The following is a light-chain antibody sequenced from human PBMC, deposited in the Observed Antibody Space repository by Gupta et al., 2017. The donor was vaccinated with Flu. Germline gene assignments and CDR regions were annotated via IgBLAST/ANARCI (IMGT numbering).Light chain of an antibody. J-gene: IGKJ3*01. CDR1: QSGLYSYNNKNY. V-gene: IGKV4-1*01. CDR3: QQYYSART. CDR2: WAS. Sequence: DIVMTQSPDSLAVSLGERATINCKSSQSGLYSYNNKNYLAWFQQKPGQPPKLIIYWASTRESGGTDRFSCRGSGTDFTRTISCRQVEDVAVYYCQQYYSARTFGHGTKVDVK.